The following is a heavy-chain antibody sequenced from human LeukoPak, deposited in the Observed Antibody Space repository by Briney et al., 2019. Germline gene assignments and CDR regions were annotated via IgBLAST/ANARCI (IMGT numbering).Heavy chain of an antibody. CDR3: ARVRGQGYWSGYYAFDY. D-gene: IGHD3-3*01. CDR2: IYHSGST. J-gene: IGHJ4*02. CDR1: GGAVKNYY. V-gene: IGHV4-59*02. Sequence: SETLSLTCTVSGGAVKNYYWSWIRQPPGKGLEWIGNIYHSGSTNYNPSLKSRVTISVDTSKNQFSLNLTSVTAADTALYYCARVRGQGYWSGYYAFDYWGQGAPVAVSS.